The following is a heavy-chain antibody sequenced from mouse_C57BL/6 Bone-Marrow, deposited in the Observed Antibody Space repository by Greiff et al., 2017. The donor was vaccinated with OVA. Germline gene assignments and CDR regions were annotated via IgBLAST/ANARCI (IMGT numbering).Heavy chain of an antibody. J-gene: IGHJ4*01. V-gene: IGHV1-81*01. Sequence: VMLVESGAELARPGASVKLSCKASGYTFTSYGISWVKQRTGQGLEWIGEIYPRSGNTYYNEKFKGKATLTADKSSSTAYMELRSLTSEDSAVYFCARLHWDVGAMDYWGQGTSVTVSS. CDR1: GYTFTSYG. D-gene: IGHD4-1*01. CDR3: ARLHWDVGAMDY. CDR2: IYPRSGNT.